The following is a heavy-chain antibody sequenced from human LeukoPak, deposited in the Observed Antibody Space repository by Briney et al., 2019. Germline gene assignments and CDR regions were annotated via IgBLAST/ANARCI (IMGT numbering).Heavy chain of an antibody. D-gene: IGHD3-22*01. V-gene: IGHV4-34*01. CDR2: INHSGST. J-gene: IGHJ4*02. Sequence: PSETLSLTCAVYGGSFSGYYWSWIRQPPGKGLEWIGEINHSGSTNYNPSLKSRVTISVDTSKNQFSLKLSPVTAADTAVYYCAKGRAGNYYYDSSDYWGQGTLVTVSS. CDR1: GGSFSGYY. CDR3: AKGRAGNYYYDSSDY.